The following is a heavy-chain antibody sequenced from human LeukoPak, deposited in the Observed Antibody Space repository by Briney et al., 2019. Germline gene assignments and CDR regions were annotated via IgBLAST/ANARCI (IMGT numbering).Heavy chain of an antibody. V-gene: IGHV1-2*02. CDR2: INPNSGGT. J-gene: IGHJ4*02. D-gene: IGHD3-22*01. Sequence: ASVKVSCKASGYTFTGCYMHWVRQAPGQGLEWMGWINPNSGGTNYAQKFQGRVTMTRDTSISTAYMELSRLRSDDTAMYYCARDLTYYYDSSGYYLYYWGQGTLVTVSS. CDR1: GYTFTGCY. CDR3: ARDLTYYYDSSGYYLYY.